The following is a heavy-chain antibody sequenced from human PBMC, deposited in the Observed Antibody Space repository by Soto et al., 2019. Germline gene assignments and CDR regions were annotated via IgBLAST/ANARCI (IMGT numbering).Heavy chain of an antibody. CDR3: ARGIRIYYGMDV. CDR1: GFTFSSYW. J-gene: IGHJ6*02. CDR2: LNGDGTTT. Sequence: EVQLVESGGGLVQPGGSLRLSCEASGFTFSSYWMHWVRQVPGKGLVWVSRLNGDGTTTNYADSVKGRFTISRDNAKNTVYLQMSNLRAEDTAVYYCARGIRIYYGMDVWGQGTTVTVSS. V-gene: IGHV3-74*01. D-gene: IGHD2-15*01.